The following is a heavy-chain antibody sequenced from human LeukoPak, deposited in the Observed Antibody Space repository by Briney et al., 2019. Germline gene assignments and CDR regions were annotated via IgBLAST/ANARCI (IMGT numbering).Heavy chain of an antibody. D-gene: IGHD1-20*01. Sequence: SETLSLTCTVSGYSISSGYYWGWIRQPPGKGLEWIGSIYYSGSTYYNPSLKSRVTISVDTSKNQFSLKLSSVTAADTAVYYCARLRYNWNRELFDYWGQGTLVTVSS. CDR3: ARLRYNWNRELFDY. CDR1: GYSISSGYY. CDR2: IYYSGST. V-gene: IGHV4-38-2*02. J-gene: IGHJ4*02.